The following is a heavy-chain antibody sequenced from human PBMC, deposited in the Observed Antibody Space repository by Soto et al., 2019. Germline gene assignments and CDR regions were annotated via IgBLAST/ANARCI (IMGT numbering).Heavy chain of an antibody. CDR3: ARRTDYYASSGTFDY. CDR1: GGSISSNNW. V-gene: IGHV4-4*02. Sequence: QVQLQESGPGLVKPSGTLSLTCAVSGGSISSNNWWSWVRQPPGKGLEWIGEIYHSGSTNYNPSLESRVTILVDKSKNKFSLNLSSVPAADTAVYYCARRTDYYASSGTFDYWGQGTLVTVSS. CDR2: IYHSGST. J-gene: IGHJ4*02. D-gene: IGHD3-22*01.